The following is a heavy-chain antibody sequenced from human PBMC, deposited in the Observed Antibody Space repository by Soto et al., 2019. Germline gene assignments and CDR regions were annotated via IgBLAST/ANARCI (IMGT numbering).Heavy chain of an antibody. CDR3: AREKAIVVVPAAIGY. Sequence: PGGSLRLSCAASGFTFSSYGMHWVRQAPGKGLEWVAVIWYDGSNKYYADSVKGRFTISRDNSKNTLYLQMNSLRAEDTAVYYCAREKAIVVVPAAIGYWGQGTLVTVSS. D-gene: IGHD2-2*01. V-gene: IGHV3-33*01. J-gene: IGHJ4*02. CDR1: GFTFSSYG. CDR2: IWYDGSNK.